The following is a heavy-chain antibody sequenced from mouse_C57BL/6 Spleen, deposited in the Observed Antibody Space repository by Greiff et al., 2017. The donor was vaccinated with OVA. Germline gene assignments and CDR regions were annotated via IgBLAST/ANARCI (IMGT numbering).Heavy chain of an antibody. V-gene: IGHV14-3*01. Sequence: VQLKESVAELVRPGASVKLSCTASGFNIKNTYMHWVKQRPEQGLEWIGRIDPANGNTKYAPKFQGKATITADTSSNTAYLQLSSLTSEDTAIYYCAEDYGSKNWYFDVWGTGTTVTVSS. CDR3: AEDYGSKNWYFDV. CDR2: IDPANGNT. CDR1: GFNIKNTY. D-gene: IGHD1-1*01. J-gene: IGHJ1*03.